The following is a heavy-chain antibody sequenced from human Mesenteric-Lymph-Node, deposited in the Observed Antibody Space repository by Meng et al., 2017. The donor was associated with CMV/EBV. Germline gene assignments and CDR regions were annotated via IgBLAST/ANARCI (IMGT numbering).Heavy chain of an antibody. CDR3: ASTRDGYYYDDSGIDN. Sequence: SETLSLTCTVSGGSISGYYWSWIRQPAGKGLEWIGPIYTSGSTNYNPSLKSRVIMSVDTSKNHFSLKLNSVTAADTAVYYCASTRDGYYYDDSGIDNWGQGTLVTVSS. D-gene: IGHD3-22*01. CDR2: IYTSGST. J-gene: IGHJ4*02. V-gene: IGHV4-4*07. CDR1: GGSISGYY.